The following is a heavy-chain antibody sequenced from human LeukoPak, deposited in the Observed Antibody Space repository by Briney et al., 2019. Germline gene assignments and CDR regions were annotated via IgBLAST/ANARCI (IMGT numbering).Heavy chain of an antibody. CDR3: AKPLYGTTGTSAFDI. J-gene: IGHJ3*02. CDR2: ISWNSGSI. V-gene: IGHV3-9*01. D-gene: IGHD1-1*01. CDR1: GFTFDDYA. Sequence: GRSLRLSCAASGFTFDDYAMHWVRQAPGKGLEWVSGISWNSGSIGYADSVKGRFTISRDNAKNSLYLQMNSLRAEDTALYYCAKPLYGTTGTSAFDIWGQGTMVTVSS.